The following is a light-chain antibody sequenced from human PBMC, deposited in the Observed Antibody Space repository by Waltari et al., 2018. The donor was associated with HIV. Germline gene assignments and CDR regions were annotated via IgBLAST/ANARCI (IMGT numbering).Light chain of an antibody. Sequence: DIVMSQSPEYLAVPLGERATINRRSSPSLLYSHNNNNYLAWFQQKPGQPPKVLIYWASNRVSGVPDRFSGGGSGTDFTLTISSLQAEDVAVYYCQQYYSAPVTFGGGTKVEIK. CDR2: WAS. CDR1: PSLLYSHNNNNY. V-gene: IGKV4-1*01. CDR3: QQYYSAPVT. J-gene: IGKJ4*01.